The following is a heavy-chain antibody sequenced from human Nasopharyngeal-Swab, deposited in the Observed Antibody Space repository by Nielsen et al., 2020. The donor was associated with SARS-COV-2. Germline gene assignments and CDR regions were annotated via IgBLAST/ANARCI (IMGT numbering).Heavy chain of an antibody. D-gene: IGHD6-6*01. CDR3: ASGGLVRNYYYYYYMDV. CDR1: GGTFSSYA. Sequence: SVKVSCKASGGTFSSYAISWVRQAPGQGLEWMGGIIPIFGTANYAQKFQGRVTITADESTSTAYMELSSLRSEDTAVYYCASGGLVRNYYYYYYMDVWGRGTTVPSP. J-gene: IGHJ6*03. V-gene: IGHV1-69*13. CDR2: IIPIFGTA.